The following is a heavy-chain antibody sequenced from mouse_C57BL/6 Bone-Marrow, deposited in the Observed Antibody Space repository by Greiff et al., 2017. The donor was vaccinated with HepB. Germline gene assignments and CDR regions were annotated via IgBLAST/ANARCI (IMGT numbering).Heavy chain of an antibody. V-gene: IGHV1-69*01. J-gene: IGHJ3*01. Sequence: QVQLQQPGAELVMPGASVKLSCKASGYTFTSYWMHWVKQRPGQGLEWIGEIDPSDSYTNYNQTFKGKSTLTVAKSSSTAYMQLSSLTSEDAAVYYCARRNYGSSCFAYWGQGTLVTVSA. D-gene: IGHD1-1*01. CDR2: IDPSDSYT. CDR3: ARRNYGSSCFAY. CDR1: GYTFTSYW.